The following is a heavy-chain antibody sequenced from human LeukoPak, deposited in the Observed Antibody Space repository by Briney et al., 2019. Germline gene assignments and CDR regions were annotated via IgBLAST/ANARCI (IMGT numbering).Heavy chain of an antibody. V-gene: IGHV3-74*01. D-gene: IGHD3-22*01. CDR3: AKPLMGVVVTDDAFDI. J-gene: IGHJ3*02. CDR2: INSDGSST. Sequence: PGGSLRLSCAASGFTFSSYWMHWVRQAPGKGLVWVSRINSDGSSTSYADSVKGRFTISRDNAKNTLYLQMNSLRAEDTAVYYCAKPLMGVVVTDDAFDIWGQGTMVTVSS. CDR1: GFTFSSYW.